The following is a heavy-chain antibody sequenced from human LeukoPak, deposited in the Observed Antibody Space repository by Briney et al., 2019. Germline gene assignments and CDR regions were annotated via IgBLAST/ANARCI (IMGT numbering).Heavy chain of an antibody. D-gene: IGHD3-3*01. CDR3: ATFAIFGVFTYAFDV. Sequence: GASVKVSCKLSGNTPTELSMHWVRQVPGKGLEWMGGFDPEDVEIIYAQKFKGRVTMTGDTSTDTAYMELSSLKSEDTAVYYCATFAIFGVFTYAFDVWGQGTMVTVSS. CDR2: FDPEDVEI. J-gene: IGHJ3*01. V-gene: IGHV1-24*01. CDR1: GNTPTELS.